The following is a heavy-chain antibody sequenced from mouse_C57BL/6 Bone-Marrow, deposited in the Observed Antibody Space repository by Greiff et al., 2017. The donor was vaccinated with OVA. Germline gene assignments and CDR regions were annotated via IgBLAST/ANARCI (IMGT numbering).Heavy chain of an antibody. D-gene: IGHD2-5*01. J-gene: IGHJ3*01. V-gene: IGHV1-81*01. CDR2: IYPRSGNT. CDR1: GYTFTSYG. CDR3: ARFELYYSNYRAWFAY. Sequence: QVQLQQSGAELARPGASVKLSCKASGYTFTSYGLSWVKQRTGQGLEWIGEIYPRSGNTYYNEKFKSKATLTADKSSCPAYMELRSLTSEATAVFFCARFELYYSNYRAWFAYWGQGSLVTVSA.